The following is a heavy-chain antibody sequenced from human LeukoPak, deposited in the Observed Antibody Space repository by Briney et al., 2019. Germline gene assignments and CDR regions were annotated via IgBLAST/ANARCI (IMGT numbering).Heavy chain of an antibody. D-gene: IGHD3-3*02. CDR1: GGSISSGGYS. V-gene: IGHV4-30-2*01. Sequence: PSETLSLTCAVSGGSISSGGYSWSWIRQPPGKGLEWIGYIYHSGSTYYHPSLKSRVTISVDRSKNQFSLKLSSVTAADTAVYYCARVLGNLIDYWGQGTLVTVSS. J-gene: IGHJ4*02. CDR3: ARVLGNLIDY. CDR2: IYHSGST.